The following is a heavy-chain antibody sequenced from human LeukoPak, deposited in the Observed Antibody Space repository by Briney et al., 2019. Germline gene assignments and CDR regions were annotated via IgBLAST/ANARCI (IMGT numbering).Heavy chain of an antibody. Sequence: ASVKVSCKASGYTFTGYYMHWVRQAPGQGLERMGWINPNSGGTNYAQKFQGRVTMTRDTSISTAYMELSRLRSDDTAVYYCARDPGGIVVVVAATGGNWFDPWGQGTLVTVSS. V-gene: IGHV1-2*02. CDR2: INPNSGGT. CDR1: GYTFTGYY. D-gene: IGHD2-15*01. J-gene: IGHJ5*02. CDR3: ARDPGGIVVVVAATGGNWFDP.